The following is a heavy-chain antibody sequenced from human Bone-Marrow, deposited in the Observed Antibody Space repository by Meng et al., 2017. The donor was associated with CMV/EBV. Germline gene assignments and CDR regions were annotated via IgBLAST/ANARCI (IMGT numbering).Heavy chain of an antibody. V-gene: IGHV3-30*02. CDR1: GFTFSSYG. CDR2: IRYDGSNK. CDR3: AKDRGSASYNRGVWSGYYVFDL. D-gene: IGHD3-3*01. Sequence: GESLKISCAASGFTFSSYGMHWVRQAPGKGLEWVAFIRYDGSNKYYADSVKGRFTISRDNSKNTLHLQVNGLRAEDTAVYFCAKDRGSASYNRGVWSGYYVFDLWGQGTLVTVS. J-gene: IGHJ4*02.